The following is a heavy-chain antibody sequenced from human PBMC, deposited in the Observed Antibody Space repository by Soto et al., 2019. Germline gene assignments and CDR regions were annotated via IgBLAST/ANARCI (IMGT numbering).Heavy chain of an antibody. J-gene: IGHJ6*02. Sequence: GASVKVSCKASGYTFTTYPMHWVRQAPGQRLEWMGWINAGNGHTKYSQKFQGRVSITRDTSASTAYMELSSLRSEDTAVYYCATGGLAPAVYYNYGLDVWGQGTTVTVSS. CDR3: ATGGLAPAVYYNYGLDV. V-gene: IGHV1-3*01. D-gene: IGHD2-2*01. CDR1: GYTFTTYP. CDR2: INAGNGHT.